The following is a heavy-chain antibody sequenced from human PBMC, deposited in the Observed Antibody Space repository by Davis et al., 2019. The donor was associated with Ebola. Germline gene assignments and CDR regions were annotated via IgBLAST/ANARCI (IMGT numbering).Heavy chain of an antibody. D-gene: IGHD2-15*01. V-gene: IGHV3-15*01. Sequence: GGSLRLSCAASGFTFSNAWMSWVRQAPGKGLEWVGRIKSNTDGGTTDYAAPVKGRFTISRDDSKNTLYLQMNSLKTEDTAVYYCTRERGGIVVRTDYWGQGTLVTVSS. CDR1: GFTFSNAW. CDR2: IKSNTDGGTT. CDR3: TRERGGIVVRTDY. J-gene: IGHJ4*02.